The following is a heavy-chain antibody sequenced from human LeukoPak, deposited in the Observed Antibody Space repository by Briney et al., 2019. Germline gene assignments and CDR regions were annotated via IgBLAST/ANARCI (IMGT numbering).Heavy chain of an antibody. V-gene: IGHV5-51*01. CDR1: GYSFTSSW. J-gene: IGHJ4*02. CDR3: ARIRDGYNSLFDC. Sequence: GESLKISCKGSGYSFTSSWIGWVRQLPGKGLEWMGIIYPGDSDTTYSPSFQGLVTMSADKSIRTAYLQWSSLKASDTAMYYCARIRDGYNSLFDCSGQGTLVTVSS. D-gene: IGHD5-24*01. CDR2: IYPGDSDT.